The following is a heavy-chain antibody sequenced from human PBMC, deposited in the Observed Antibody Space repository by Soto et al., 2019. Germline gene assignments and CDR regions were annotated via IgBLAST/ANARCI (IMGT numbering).Heavy chain of an antibody. J-gene: IGHJ6*02. CDR1: GGSISSGGYY. V-gene: IGHV4-31*03. CDR3: ATVLRRDRRYGMDV. D-gene: IGHD3-3*01. Sequence: TLSLTCTVSGGSISSGGYYWSWIRQHPGKGLEWIGYIYYSGSTYYNPSLKSRVTISVDTSKNQFSLKLSSVTAADTAVYYCATVLRRDRRYGMDVWGQGTTVTVSS. CDR2: IYYSGST.